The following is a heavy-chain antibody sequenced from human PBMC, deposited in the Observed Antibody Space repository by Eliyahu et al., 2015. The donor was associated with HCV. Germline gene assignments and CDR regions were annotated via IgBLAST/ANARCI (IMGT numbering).Heavy chain of an antibody. J-gene: IGHJ5*02. CDR1: GYTFTGXY. D-gene: IGHD2-8*01. CDR3: ARDRSMVYAIYDNWFDP. Sequence: QVQLVQSGAEVKKPGASXKVSCKASGYTFTGXYMHGVRQAPGQGLEWMGWINPNSGGTNYAQKFQGRVTMTRDTSISTAYMELSRLRSDDTAVYYCARDRSMVYAIYDNWFDPWGQGTLVTVSS. CDR2: INPNSGGT. V-gene: IGHV1-2*02.